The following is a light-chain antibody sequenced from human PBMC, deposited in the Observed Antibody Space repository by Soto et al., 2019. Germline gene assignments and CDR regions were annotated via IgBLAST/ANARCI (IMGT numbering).Light chain of an antibody. CDR3: LQDYNYPWT. V-gene: IGKV1-6*01. Sequence: AIQLTQSPSSLSASVGDRVTLTCRASQGIRNDLDWFQQKPGKAPKLLIYAASNLQSGVPSRFSGSGYGTDFTLTISSLQPEDFATYYCLQDYNYPWTFGQGTKVDI. J-gene: IGKJ1*01. CDR2: AAS. CDR1: QGIRND.